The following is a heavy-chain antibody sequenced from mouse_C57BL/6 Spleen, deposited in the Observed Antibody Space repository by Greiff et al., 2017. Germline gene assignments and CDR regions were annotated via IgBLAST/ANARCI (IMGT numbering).Heavy chain of an antibody. Sequence: EVQLVESGGGLVKPGGSLTLSCAASGFTFSSYSMSWVRQTPEKKLEWVATISGGGGNTYYPDSVKGRFTISRDNAKNHLYLQMSSLRSEDTAVYYYARHSNYDLYHAMDYWGQGTSVTVSS. V-gene: IGHV5-9*04. J-gene: IGHJ4*01. D-gene: IGHD2-5*01. CDR1: GFTFSSYS. CDR2: ISGGGGNT. CDR3: ARHSNYDLYHAMDY.